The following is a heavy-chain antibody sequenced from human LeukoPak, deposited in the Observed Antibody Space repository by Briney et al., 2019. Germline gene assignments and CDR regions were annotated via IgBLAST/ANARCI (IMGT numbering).Heavy chain of an antibody. CDR2: ISAYNGNT. J-gene: IGHJ4*02. D-gene: IGHD6-19*01. Sequence: GASVKVSCKASGYTFTSYGISWVRQAPGQGLEWMGWISAYNGNTNYAQKLQGRVTMTTDTSTSTAYMELRSLRSDDAAVYYCARASGYSSGHDYFDYWGQGTLLTVFS. CDR1: GYTFTSYG. V-gene: IGHV1-18*01. CDR3: ARASGYSSGHDYFDY.